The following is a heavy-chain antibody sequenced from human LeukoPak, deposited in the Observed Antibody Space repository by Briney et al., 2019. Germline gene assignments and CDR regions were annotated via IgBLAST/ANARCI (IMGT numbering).Heavy chain of an antibody. D-gene: IGHD3-22*01. Sequence: PSGTLSLTCAVSGGSISSSKWWSWVRQSPGKGLEWIGEIYHSGSTYYNPSLKSRVTISVDTSRNQFSLKLSSVTAADTAVYYCARVGYYYDSSGYPDYWGQGTLVTVSS. CDR3: ARVGYYYDSSGYPDY. CDR2: IYHSGST. V-gene: IGHV4-4*02. CDR1: GGSISSSKW. J-gene: IGHJ4*02.